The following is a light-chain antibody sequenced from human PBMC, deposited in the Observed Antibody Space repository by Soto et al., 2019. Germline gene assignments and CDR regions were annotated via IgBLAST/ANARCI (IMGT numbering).Light chain of an antibody. J-gene: IGLJ2*01. CDR1: SSNIGSNT. Sequence: QSVLTQPPSASGTPGQRVTISCSGSSSNIGSNTVNWYQQLPGTAPKLLIYSNNQRPSGVPDRFSGSKSGTSASLAISGLQSEDEADYYCSSYAGGNNLVFGGGTQLTVL. V-gene: IGLV1-44*01. CDR3: SSYAGGNNLV. CDR2: SNN.